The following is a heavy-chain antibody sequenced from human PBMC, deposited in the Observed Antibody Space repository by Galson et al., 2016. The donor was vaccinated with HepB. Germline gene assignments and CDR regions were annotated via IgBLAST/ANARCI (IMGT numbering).Heavy chain of an antibody. J-gene: IGHJ4*02. Sequence: SETLSLTCTVSGGSISSSNHYWGWLRQPPGKGLEWIGNIYYSGRADYNPSLKSRVTVSVDTSKNQFSRKLTSVTAADTAIYYWATIREGSIGGWADGGFDYWGQGTLVTVSS. CDR3: ATIREGSIGGWADGGFDY. CDR2: IYYSGRA. D-gene: IGHD6-19*01. CDR1: GGSISSSNHY. V-gene: IGHV4-39*01.